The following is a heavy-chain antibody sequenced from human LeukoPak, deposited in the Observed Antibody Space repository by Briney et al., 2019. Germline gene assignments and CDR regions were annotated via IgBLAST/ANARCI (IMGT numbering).Heavy chain of an antibody. CDR1: GFTFSSDY. Sequence: GGSLRLSCAASGFTFSSDYMSWVRQTPGKGLEWVAKINPDGSGIAYGDSVKGRFSISRDNAKNSLYLQMNSLRADDTAIYYCARDPACGALDYWGQGILVTVSS. CDR2: INPDGSGI. V-gene: IGHV3-7*01. D-gene: IGHD6-25*01. J-gene: IGHJ4*02. CDR3: ARDPACGALDY.